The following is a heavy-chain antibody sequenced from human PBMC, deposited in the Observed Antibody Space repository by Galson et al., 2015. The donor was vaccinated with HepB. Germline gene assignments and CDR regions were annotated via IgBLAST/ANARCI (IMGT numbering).Heavy chain of an antibody. CDR2: ISAYNGNT. Sequence: SVKVSCKASGYTFTSHAISWARQAPGQGLERSGWISAYNGNTNYAQKLQGRVTMTTDTSTSTAYMELRSLRSGDTAVYFCARDVLRYQSPFDYWGQGTLVTVSS. CDR1: GYTFTSHA. CDR3: ARDVLRYQSPFDY. D-gene: IGHD4-17*01. V-gene: IGHV1-18*04. J-gene: IGHJ4*02.